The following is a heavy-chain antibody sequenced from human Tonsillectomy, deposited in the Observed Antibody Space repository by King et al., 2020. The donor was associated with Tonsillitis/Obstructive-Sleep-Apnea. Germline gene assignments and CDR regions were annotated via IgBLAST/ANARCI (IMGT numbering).Heavy chain of an antibody. CDR2: INPNSGGT. D-gene: IGHD6-13*01. J-gene: IGHJ1*01. Sequence: QVQLVESGAEVKKPGASVKVSCKASGYTFTGYYMHWVRQAPGQGLEWMGWINPNSGGTNYAQKFQGRVTMTRDTSISTAYMELSRLRSDDTAVYYCARGSSSSWHPFAEYFQHWGQGTLVTVSS. CDR3: ARGSSSSWHPFAEYFQH. V-gene: IGHV1-2*02. CDR1: GYTFTGYY.